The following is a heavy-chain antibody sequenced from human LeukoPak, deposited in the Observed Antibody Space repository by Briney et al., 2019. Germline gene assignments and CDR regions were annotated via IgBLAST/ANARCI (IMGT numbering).Heavy chain of an antibody. J-gene: IGHJ4*02. CDR2: ISWNSGSI. CDR1: GFTFDDYA. V-gene: IGHV3-9*01. Sequence: GGSLRLSCAASGFTFDDYAMHWVRQVPGKGLEWVSGISWNSGSIGYADSVKGRFTITRDNAKNSLYLQMNSLRAEDTALYYCAKDTGLRGFDYWGQGTLVTVSS. D-gene: IGHD4-17*01. CDR3: AKDTGLRGFDY.